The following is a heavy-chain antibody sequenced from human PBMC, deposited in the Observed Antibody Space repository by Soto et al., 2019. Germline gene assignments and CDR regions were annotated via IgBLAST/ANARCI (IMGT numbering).Heavy chain of an antibody. CDR2: IYYSGST. V-gene: IGHV4-39*01. CDR1: GGSISSSSYY. CDR3: ARLGYCSGGSCDWYFDL. D-gene: IGHD2-15*01. Sequence: QLQLQESGPGLVKPSETLSLTCTVSGGSISSSSYYWGWIRQPPGKGLEWIGSIYYSGSTYYNPSLKSRVTISVDTSKNQFSLKLSSVTAADTAVYYCARLGYCSGGSCDWYFDLWGRGTLVTVSS. J-gene: IGHJ2*01.